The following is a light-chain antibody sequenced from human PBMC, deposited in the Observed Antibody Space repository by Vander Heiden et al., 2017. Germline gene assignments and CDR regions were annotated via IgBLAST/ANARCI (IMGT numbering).Light chain of an antibody. CDR3: QQSDSPSWT. V-gene: IGKV1-39*01. Sequence: DIQMTQSPSSLSASVGDRVTITCRASQSIGSYLNWYQRKPGKAPKLLIYAASSLQSGVPSRFSGSGSGTDFTLTISRLQPEDFATYYCQQSDSPSWTFGQGTKVEIK. CDR2: AAS. CDR1: QSIGSY. J-gene: IGKJ1*01.